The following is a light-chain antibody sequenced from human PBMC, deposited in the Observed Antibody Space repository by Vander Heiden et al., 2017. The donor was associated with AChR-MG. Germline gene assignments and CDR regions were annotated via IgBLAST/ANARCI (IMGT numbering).Light chain of an antibody. CDR2: GAS. CDR3: QQYDNWPPWT. CDR1: ESVSSN. J-gene: IGKJ1*01. V-gene: IGKV3-15*01. Sequence: TVMTQSPATLSVSPGERATLSCRASESVSSNLAWYQQKPGQAPRLLIYGASTRATGIPARFSGSGYGTEFALTISSLQSEDFAVYFCQQYDNWPPWTFGQGTKVEIK.